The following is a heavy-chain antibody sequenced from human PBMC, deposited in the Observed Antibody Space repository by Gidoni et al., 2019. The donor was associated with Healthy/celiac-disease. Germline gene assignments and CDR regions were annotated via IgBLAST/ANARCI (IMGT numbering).Heavy chain of an antibody. CDR3: ARIAVAGTAEKGTDDY. D-gene: IGHD6-19*01. Sequence: QVQLVQSGAEVKKPGASVQVSCKASGYTFTSYYMHWVRQAPGQGREWMGIINPSGGSTSYAQKFQGRVTRTRDTSTSTVYMELSSLRSEDTAVYYCARIAVAGTAEKGTDDYWGQGTLVTVSS. CDR2: INPSGGST. J-gene: IGHJ4*02. V-gene: IGHV1-46*01. CDR1: GYTFTSYY.